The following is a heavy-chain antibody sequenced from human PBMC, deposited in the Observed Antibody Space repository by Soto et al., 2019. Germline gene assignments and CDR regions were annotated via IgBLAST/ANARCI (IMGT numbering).Heavy chain of an antibody. CDR3: ARALIAARLHYYYGMDV. CDR1: GFTFSSYS. J-gene: IGHJ6*02. V-gene: IGHV3-21*01. CDR2: ISSSSSYI. Sequence: PVGSLRLSCAASGFTFSSYSMNWVRQAPGKGLEWVSSISSSSSYIYYADSVKGRFTISRDNAKNSLYLQMNSLRAEDTAVYYCARALIAARLHYYYGMDVWGQGTTVTVSS. D-gene: IGHD6-6*01.